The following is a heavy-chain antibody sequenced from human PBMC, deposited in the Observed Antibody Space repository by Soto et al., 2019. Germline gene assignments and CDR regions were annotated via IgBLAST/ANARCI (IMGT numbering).Heavy chain of an antibody. Sequence: GGSLRLSCAASGFIFSSYDMNWGRQAPGKGLEWVSYISRSGRTIYFADSVKGRFTISRDNAKNSLYLQMNSLRAEDTALSYCARESGYSSSLDIWGKGTLVTAPS. V-gene: IGHV3-48*03. D-gene: IGHD6-13*01. CDR3: ARESGYSSSLDI. J-gene: IGHJ4*02. CDR1: GFIFSSYD. CDR2: ISRSGRTI.